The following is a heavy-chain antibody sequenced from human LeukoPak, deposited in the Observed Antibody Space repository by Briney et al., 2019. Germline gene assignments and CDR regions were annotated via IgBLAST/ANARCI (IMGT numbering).Heavy chain of an antibody. Sequence: SETLSLTCTVSGGSISSGDYYWSWIRQPPGKGLEWIGYIYYSGSTYYNPSLKSRVTISVDTSKNQFSLKLRSLTAADTAVYYCARQSYDDRPFDYWGQGILVTVSS. CDR1: GGSISSGDYY. CDR2: IYYSGST. J-gene: IGHJ4*02. D-gene: IGHD3-3*01. CDR3: ARQSYDDRPFDY. V-gene: IGHV4-30-4*08.